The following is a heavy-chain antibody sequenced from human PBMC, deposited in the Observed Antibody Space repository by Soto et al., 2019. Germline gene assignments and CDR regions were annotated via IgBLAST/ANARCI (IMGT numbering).Heavy chain of an antibody. CDR1: GDSINNYY. V-gene: IGHV4-59*01. Sequence: QVQLQESGPGLVKPSETLSLTCTVSGDSINNYYWTWIRQPPGKGLEWIGYIYDSESTSYNPSLNSRLTISVDTSKNQFSLKLKSVTAADTAVYYCARGTKYYYQGMDVWGQGTTVT. J-gene: IGHJ6*02. CDR2: IYDSEST. CDR3: ARGTKYYYQGMDV. D-gene: IGHD1-1*01.